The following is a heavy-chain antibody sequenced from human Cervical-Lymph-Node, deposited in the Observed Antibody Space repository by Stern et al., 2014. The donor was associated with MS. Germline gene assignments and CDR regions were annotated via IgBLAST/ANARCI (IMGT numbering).Heavy chain of an antibody. V-gene: IGHV3-11*06. CDR3: ARSLQGYEGFDY. CDR2: ISSSSSYT. D-gene: IGHD5-12*01. Sequence: QVQLVQSGGGLVKPGGSLRLSCAASGFTFSDYYMSWIHQAPGKGLEWVSYISSSSSYTNYADSVKGRFTISRDNAKNSLYLQMNSLRAEGTAVYYCARSLQGYEGFDYWGQGTLVTVSS. J-gene: IGHJ4*02. CDR1: GFTFSDYY.